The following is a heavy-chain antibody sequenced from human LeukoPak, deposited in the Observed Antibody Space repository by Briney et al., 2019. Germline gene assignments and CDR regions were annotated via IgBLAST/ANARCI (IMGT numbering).Heavy chain of an antibody. CDR3: ATIAVAGSGGDY. CDR2: INPNSGGT. Sequence: ASVKVSCKASGYTFTGYYMHWVRQAPGQGLEWMGRINPNSGGTNYAQKFQGRVTMTRDRSISTAYMELSRLRSDDTAVYYCATIAVAGSGGDYWGRGTLVTVSS. CDR1: GYTFTGYY. J-gene: IGHJ4*02. D-gene: IGHD6-19*01. V-gene: IGHV1-2*06.